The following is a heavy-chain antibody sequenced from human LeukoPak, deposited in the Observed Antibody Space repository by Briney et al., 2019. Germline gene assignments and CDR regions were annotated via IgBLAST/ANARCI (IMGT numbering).Heavy chain of an antibody. Sequence: PGGSLRLSCAASGFTFDDYAMQWVRQAPGKGLEWVSGISWNNGTIGSADSVKGRFTISRDNAKNSLYLQMNSLRAEDTALYYCAKDFVPRYDILTGLVDYWGQGTLVTVSS. CDR3: AKDFVPRYDILTGLVDY. CDR2: ISWNNGTI. CDR1: GFTFDDYA. D-gene: IGHD3-9*01. J-gene: IGHJ4*02. V-gene: IGHV3-9*01.